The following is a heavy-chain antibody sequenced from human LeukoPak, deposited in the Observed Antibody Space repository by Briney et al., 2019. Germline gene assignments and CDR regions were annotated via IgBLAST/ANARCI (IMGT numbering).Heavy chain of an antibody. D-gene: IGHD5-12*01. J-gene: IGHJ4*02. V-gene: IGHV3-53*01. Sequence: GGSLRLSCAASGFTVSNNFMTWVRQAPGKGLEWVSIIYSGGRTYYADSVKGRFTISRDSSMNTLYLQMNSLRAEDTAVYYCARVYGPGGYDDWGQGTQVTVSS. CDR3: ARVYGPGGYDD. CDR2: IYSGGRT. CDR1: GFTVSNNF.